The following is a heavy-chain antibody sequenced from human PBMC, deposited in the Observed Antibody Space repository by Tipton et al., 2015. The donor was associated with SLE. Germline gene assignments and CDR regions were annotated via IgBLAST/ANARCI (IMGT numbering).Heavy chain of an antibody. CDR1: GDTISDHY. D-gene: IGHD3-10*02. V-gene: IGHV4-59*11. J-gene: IGHJ5*02. CDR2: IYYSGST. CDR3: ARATETPMSAGWFDP. Sequence: TLSLTCTVSGDTISDHYWSWIRQPPGKGLEWIGYIYYSGSTNYSPSLKSRVTISVDTSKNQFSLKLSSVTAADTAVYYCARATETPMSAGWFDPWGQGTLVTVSS.